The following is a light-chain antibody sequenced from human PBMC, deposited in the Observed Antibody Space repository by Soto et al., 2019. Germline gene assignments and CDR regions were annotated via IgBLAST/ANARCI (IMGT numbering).Light chain of an antibody. V-gene: IGKV3-11*01. Sequence: EIVLTQSPVTLSLSPGERVTLSCRASQSVGTYLGWYQQKVGQAPSLLIYDASKRATGIPARFSGSGSGTDLTLTISSLEPEDFAVYYCQQRSDWPLTFGGGTKVEI. CDR2: DAS. CDR3: QQRSDWPLT. CDR1: QSVGTY. J-gene: IGKJ4*01.